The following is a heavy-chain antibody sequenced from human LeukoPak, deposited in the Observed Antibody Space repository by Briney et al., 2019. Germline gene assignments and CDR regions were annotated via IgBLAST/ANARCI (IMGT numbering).Heavy chain of an antibody. CDR2: ISSSGSTI. Sequence: QSGGSLRLSCAASGFTFSSYWMNWVRQAPGKGLEWVSYISSSGSTIYYADSVKGRFTISRDNAKNSLYLQMNSLRAEDTAVYYCARDYKEPAAIYSWCAFDIWGQGTMVTVSS. V-gene: IGHV3-48*04. CDR1: GFTFSSYW. CDR3: ARDYKEPAAIYSWCAFDI. J-gene: IGHJ3*02. D-gene: IGHD2-2*01.